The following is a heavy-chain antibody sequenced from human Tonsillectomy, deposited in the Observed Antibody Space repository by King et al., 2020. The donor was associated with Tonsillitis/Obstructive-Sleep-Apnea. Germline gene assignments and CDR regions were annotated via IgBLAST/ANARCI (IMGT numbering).Heavy chain of an antibody. CDR2: ISSSSSTI. CDR1: GFTFSSYS. Sequence: VQLVESGGGLVQPGGSLRLSCAASGFTFSSYSMNWVRQAPGKGLEWVSYISSSSSTIYYADSVKGRFTISRDNAKNSLYLQMNSLRDEDTAVYYCARVYQSTAAGTPFDYWGQGTLVTVSS. CDR3: ARVYQSTAAGTPFDY. J-gene: IGHJ4*02. V-gene: IGHV3-48*02. D-gene: IGHD6-13*01.